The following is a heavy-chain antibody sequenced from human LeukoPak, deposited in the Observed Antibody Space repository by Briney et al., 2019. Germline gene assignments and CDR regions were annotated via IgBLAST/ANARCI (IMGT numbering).Heavy chain of an antibody. D-gene: IGHD3-22*01. V-gene: IGHV4-4*07. CDR2: IYTGGTT. CDR3: ARDNYDNTNWFDP. CDR1: GGSISSYY. J-gene: IGHJ5*01. Sequence: PSETLSLTCTVSGGSISSYYWSWIRQPAGKGLEWIGRIYTGGTTNYNPSLKSRVTMSVDTSKNQLSLSLSSVTAADTAVYYCARDNYDNTNWFDPWGQGTTVTVSS.